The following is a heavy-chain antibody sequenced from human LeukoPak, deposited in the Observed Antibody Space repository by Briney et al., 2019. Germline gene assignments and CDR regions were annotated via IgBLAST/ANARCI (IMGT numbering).Heavy chain of an antibody. D-gene: IGHD3-22*01. V-gene: IGHV4-4*07. CDR2: IYTSGST. J-gene: IGHJ4*02. Sequence: SETLSLTXTVSGGSISSYYWGWIRQPAGKGLEWIGRIYTSGSTNYNPSLKSRVTMSVDTSKSQLSLKLSSVTAADTAVYYCARVDYDSSGYPFDYWGQGTLVTVSS. CDR1: GGSISSYY. CDR3: ARVDYDSSGYPFDY.